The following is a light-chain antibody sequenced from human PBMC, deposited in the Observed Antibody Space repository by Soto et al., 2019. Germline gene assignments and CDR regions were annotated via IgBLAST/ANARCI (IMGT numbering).Light chain of an antibody. CDR1: QGIIRY. CDR3: QQSYSTPWT. CDR2: AAS. V-gene: IGKV1-39*01. Sequence: DIQMTQSPSSLAASVGDRVTITSRASQGIIRYFAWYPQTQGKAPKIXIYAASPLQSGVRSQFICSGAGTDCTRTISSLQPEDVATDYCQQSYSTPWTFGQGTKVDI. J-gene: IGKJ1*01.